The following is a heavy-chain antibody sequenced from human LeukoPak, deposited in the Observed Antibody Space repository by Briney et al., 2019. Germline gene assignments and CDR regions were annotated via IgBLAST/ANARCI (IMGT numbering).Heavy chain of an antibody. D-gene: IGHD4-11*01. CDR3: AKDWSPTTVGWFDP. CDR2: ISWNSGSI. J-gene: IGHJ5*02. CDR1: GFTFDDYA. Sequence: GGSLRLSCAASGFTFDDYAMHWVRQAPGKGLEWDSGISWNSGSIGYADSVKGRFTISRDNAKNSLYLQMNSLRAEDTALYYCAKDWSPTTVGWFDPWGQGTLVTVSS. V-gene: IGHV3-9*01.